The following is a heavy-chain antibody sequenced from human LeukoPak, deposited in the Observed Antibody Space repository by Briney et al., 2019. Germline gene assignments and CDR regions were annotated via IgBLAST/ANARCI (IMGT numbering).Heavy chain of an antibody. CDR1: GFTFSSYS. J-gene: IGHJ6*02. D-gene: IGHD2-15*01. CDR2: IISSSTYI. V-gene: IGHV3-21*01. Sequence: GGSLRLSCAASGFTFSSYSMNWVRQAPGKGLEWVSSIISSSTYIYYADSVKGRFTISRDNAKNSLYLQMNSLRVEDTAVYYCARVGCSGGRCPGYGMDVWGQGTTVTASS. CDR3: ARVGCSGGRCPGYGMDV.